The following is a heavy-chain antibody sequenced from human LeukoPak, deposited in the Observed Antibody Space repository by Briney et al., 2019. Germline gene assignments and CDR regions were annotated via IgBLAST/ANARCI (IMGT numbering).Heavy chain of an antibody. Sequence: GGSLRLSCAASGFTFDDYAMHWVRQAPGKGLEWVSGINWNSGSIGYADSVKGRFTISRDNARNSLYLQMNSLRAEDTALYYCAKGRHYSDSSGYSYFDYWGQGTLVTVSS. J-gene: IGHJ4*02. D-gene: IGHD3-22*01. CDR1: GFTFDDYA. CDR3: AKGRHYSDSSGYSYFDY. CDR2: INWNSGSI. V-gene: IGHV3-9*01.